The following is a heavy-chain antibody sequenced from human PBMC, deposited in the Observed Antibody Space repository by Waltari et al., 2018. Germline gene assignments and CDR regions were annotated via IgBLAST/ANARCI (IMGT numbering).Heavy chain of an antibody. D-gene: IGHD2-2*02. CDR1: GYSFTSYF. J-gene: IGHJ4*02. Sequence: EVQLVQSGAEVKKPGESLKISCQGSGYSFTSYFIGWVRQMPGKGLEWMGVIYPGEADTRYSPSFQGQVTSSPDKSISTAYLQWSSLRASDTAMYYCARQGCTSTSCYSVDYWGQGTLVTVSS. CDR2: IYPGEADT. CDR3: ARQGCTSTSCYSVDY. V-gene: IGHV5-51*01.